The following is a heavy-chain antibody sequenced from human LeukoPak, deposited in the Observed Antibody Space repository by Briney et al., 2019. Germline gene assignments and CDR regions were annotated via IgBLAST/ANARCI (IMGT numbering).Heavy chain of an antibody. CDR3: ASGNSFDY. CDR2: ISSSSSYI. J-gene: IGHJ4*02. V-gene: IGHV3-21*01. CDR1: GFTFSNYN. Sequence: GGSLRLSCAASGFTFSNYNINWARQAPGKGLEWVSSISSSSSYIYYADSLKGRFIISRDNAKNSLYLQMNSLRAEDTAVYFCASGNSFDYWGQGTLVTVSP.